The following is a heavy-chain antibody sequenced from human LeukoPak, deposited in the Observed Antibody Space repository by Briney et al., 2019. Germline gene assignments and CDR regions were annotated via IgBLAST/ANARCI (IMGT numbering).Heavy chain of an antibody. J-gene: IGHJ6*03. CDR1: GGSISSGGYY. D-gene: IGHD5-12*01. V-gene: IGHV4-31*03. CDR2: IYYSGST. CDR3: ARDGYSGYDHPGHYYYYYMDV. Sequence: PSETLSLTCTVSGGSISSGGYYWSWIRQHPGKGLEWIGYIYYSGSTYYNPSLKSRVTISVDTSKNQFSLKLSSVTAADTAVYYCARDGYSGYDHPGHYYYYYMDVWGKGTTVTVSS.